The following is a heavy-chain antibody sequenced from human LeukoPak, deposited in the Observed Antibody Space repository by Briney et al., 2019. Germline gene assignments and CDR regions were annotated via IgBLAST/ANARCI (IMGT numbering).Heavy chain of an antibody. CDR2: TYRGGTT. Sequence: GGSLRLFCAASGISVSSNHMSWVRQAPDKNLEWVSVTYRGGTTEYTDSVEGRFGTSRDDSKNTLSLQMNNLRVEDTAVYYCVRVLGSPSYFDYWGQGTLVTVSS. CDR1: GISVSSNH. V-gene: IGHV3-66*01. J-gene: IGHJ4*02. CDR3: VRVLGSPSYFDY. D-gene: IGHD3-16*01.